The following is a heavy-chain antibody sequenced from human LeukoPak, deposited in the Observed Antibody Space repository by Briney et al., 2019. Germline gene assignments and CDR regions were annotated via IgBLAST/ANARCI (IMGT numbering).Heavy chain of an antibody. V-gene: IGHV3-23*01. CDR3: AKLTPNYYDSSGYYYIDALDI. Sequence: GALRLSCAASGFTFCSYAMSWVRQAPGEGLEGVSGICGRGGSTYNADSVKGRFTISRDNSKNTLYLQMNSLRAEDTAVYYCAKLTPNYYDSSGYYYIDALDIWGQGTMVTVSS. CDR2: ICGRGGST. CDR1: GFTFCSYA. D-gene: IGHD3-22*01. J-gene: IGHJ3*02.